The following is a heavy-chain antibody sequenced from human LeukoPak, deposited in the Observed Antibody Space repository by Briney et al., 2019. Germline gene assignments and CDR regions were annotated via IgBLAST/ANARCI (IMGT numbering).Heavy chain of an antibody. CDR2: ISYDGSNK. CDR3: AKPMVRGKSSPAEYFQH. CDR1: GFTFSSYG. J-gene: IGHJ1*01. V-gene: IGHV3-30*18. D-gene: IGHD3-10*01. Sequence: GGSLRLSCAASGFTFSSYGMHWVRQAPGKGLEWVAVISYDGSNKYYADSVKGRFTISRDNSKNTLYLQMNSLRAEDTAVYYCAKPMVRGKSSPAEYFQHWGQGTLVTVSS.